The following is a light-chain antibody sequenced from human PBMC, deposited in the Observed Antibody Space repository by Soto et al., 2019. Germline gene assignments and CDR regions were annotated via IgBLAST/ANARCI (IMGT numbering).Light chain of an antibody. CDR2: DAS. Sequence: AIQLTQSPSSMSASVGDRVAFTCRASQDISNALAWYQLKPGKAPKLLIYDASSLEGGVPSRFSGSGSGTDFTLTISSLQPEDFAVYYCHQYGTSPPWTVGQGPQVDI. CDR3: HQYGTSPPWT. CDR1: QDISNA. J-gene: IGKJ1*01. V-gene: IGKV1-13*02.